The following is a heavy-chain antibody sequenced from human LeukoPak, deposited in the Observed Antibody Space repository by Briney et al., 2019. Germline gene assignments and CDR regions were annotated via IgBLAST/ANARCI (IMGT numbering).Heavy chain of an antibody. Sequence: GSLRLSCAASGFTFSDSWMSWVRQAPGKGLEWVANMNQDGSAKDYVDSVKGRFTISRDNARNSSYLQMSSLRAEDTAVYYCATYTHWVAGDVWGQGTTVTVSS. J-gene: IGHJ6*02. D-gene: IGHD3-16*01. CDR1: GFTFSDSW. CDR3: ATYTHWVAGDV. V-gene: IGHV3-7*01. CDR2: MNQDGSAK.